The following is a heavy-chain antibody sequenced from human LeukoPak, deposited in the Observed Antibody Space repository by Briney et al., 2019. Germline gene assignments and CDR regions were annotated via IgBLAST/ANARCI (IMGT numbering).Heavy chain of an antibody. CDR1: GFTFSSYA. CDR2: IKQDGSEK. D-gene: IGHD5/OR15-5a*01. Sequence: GGSLRLSCAASGFTFSSYAMSWVRQAPGKGLEWVANIKQDGSEKYYVDSVKGRFTISRDNAKNSLYLQMNSLRAEDTAVYYCARSIYRDSGFDYWGQGTLVTVSS. V-gene: IGHV3-7*01. J-gene: IGHJ4*02. CDR3: ARSIYRDSGFDY.